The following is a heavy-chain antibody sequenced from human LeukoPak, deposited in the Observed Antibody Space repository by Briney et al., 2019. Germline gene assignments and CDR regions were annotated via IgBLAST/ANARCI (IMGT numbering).Heavy chain of an antibody. Sequence: ASVKVSCKVSGYTLTELSMHWVRQAPGEGLEWMGGFDPEDGETIYAQKFQGRVTMTEDTSTDTAYMELSSLRSEDTAVYYCTSSSWQRGDYWGQGTLVTVSS. CDR1: GYTLTELS. D-gene: IGHD6-13*01. CDR3: TSSSWQRGDY. V-gene: IGHV1-24*01. J-gene: IGHJ4*02. CDR2: FDPEDGET.